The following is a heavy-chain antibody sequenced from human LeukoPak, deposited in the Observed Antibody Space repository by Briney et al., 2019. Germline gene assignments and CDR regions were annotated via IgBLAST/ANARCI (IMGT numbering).Heavy chain of an antibody. CDR3: ARGAEDRDY. V-gene: IGHV3-69-1*01. Sequence: PGGSLRLSCAASGFTFSDYYMNWVPQAPGKGLEWVSSISSSSTIYYADSVKGRFTISRDNAKNSLYLQMNSLRAEDTALYYCARGAEDRDYWGQGTLVTVSP. CDR2: ISSSSTI. J-gene: IGHJ4*02. D-gene: IGHD5-24*01. CDR1: GFTFSDYY.